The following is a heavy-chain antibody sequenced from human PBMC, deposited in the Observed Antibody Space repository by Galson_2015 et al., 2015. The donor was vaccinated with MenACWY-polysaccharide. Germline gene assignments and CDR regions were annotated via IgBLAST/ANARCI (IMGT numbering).Heavy chain of an antibody. D-gene: IGHD2-2*01. CDR1: EFTFSRYW. Sequence: SLRLSCAASEFTFSRYWMNWVRQAPGKGLVWVSRIDSDGSSTSYADSVKGRFTISRDNAKNTLYLQMNSLRAEDTAVYYCAVHCSSTSCYSPLSRLWCQGTMVTVSS. J-gene: IGHJ3*01. V-gene: IGHV3-74*01. CDR3: AVHCSSTSCYSPLSRL. CDR2: IDSDGSST.